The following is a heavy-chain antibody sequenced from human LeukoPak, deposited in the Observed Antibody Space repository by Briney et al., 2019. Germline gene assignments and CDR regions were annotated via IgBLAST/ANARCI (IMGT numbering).Heavy chain of an antibody. D-gene: IGHD6-13*01. V-gene: IGHV4-38-2*01. J-gene: IGHJ4*02. Sequence: SETLSLTCAVSGYSFSRGYYWGWIRQPPGKGLEWIGSIYHSGSTYYNPSLKSRVTISVDTSKDQFSLKLSSVTAADTAVYYCARVVGSSWYCFDYWGQGTLVTVSS. CDR2: IYHSGST. CDR1: GYSFSRGYY. CDR3: ARVVGSSWYCFDY.